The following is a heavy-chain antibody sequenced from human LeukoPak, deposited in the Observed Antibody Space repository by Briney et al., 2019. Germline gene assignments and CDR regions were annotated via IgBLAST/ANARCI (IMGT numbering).Heavy chain of an antibody. D-gene: IGHD2/OR15-2a*01. CDR1: GGSISSYY. Sequence: PSETLSLTCTVSGGSISSYYWTWIRQPPGKGLEWIGYIYTSGDTNYNPSLKSRVTISVDTSKKQFSLKLSSVTAAATAVYYCARLYPGYFYYMDVWGKGTTVTVSS. CDR2: IYTSGDT. V-gene: IGHV4-4*08. CDR3: ARLYPGYFYYMDV. J-gene: IGHJ6*03.